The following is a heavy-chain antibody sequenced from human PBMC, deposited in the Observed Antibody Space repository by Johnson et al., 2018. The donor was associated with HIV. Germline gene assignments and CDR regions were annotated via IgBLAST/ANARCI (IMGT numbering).Heavy chain of an antibody. J-gene: IGHJ3*02. Sequence: QVQLLESGGGVVQPGRSLRVSCAASGFTFSNYAMHWVRQAPGKGLEWVAVVSYDGSNKYHADSVTGRFTISRDNSKKTLYRQMNSLRADDTAVYYCARGGGYWEVIAFDIWGQGTMVTVSS. D-gene: IGHD1-26*01. CDR1: GFTFSNYA. V-gene: IGHV3-30-3*01. CDR2: VSYDGSNK. CDR3: ARGGGYWEVIAFDI.